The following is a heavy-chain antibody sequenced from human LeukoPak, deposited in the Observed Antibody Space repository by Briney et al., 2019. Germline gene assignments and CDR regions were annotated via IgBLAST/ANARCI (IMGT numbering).Heavy chain of an antibody. CDR1: GGSFSGYY. V-gene: IGHV4-34*01. CDR2: NNNSGST. Sequence: SPSETLSLTCAVYGGSFSGYYWSWIRQPPGKGLEWSGENNNSGSTNNNPSLKSRVTISVDTSKNQFSLKLSSVTAADTAVYYCAREMGDDFYYFDYWGQGTLVTVSS. D-gene: IGHD1-26*01. CDR3: AREMGDDFYYFDY. J-gene: IGHJ4*02.